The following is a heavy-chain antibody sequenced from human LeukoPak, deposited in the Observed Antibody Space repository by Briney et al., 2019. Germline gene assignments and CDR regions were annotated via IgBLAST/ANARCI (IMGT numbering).Heavy chain of an antibody. V-gene: IGHV4-61*02. D-gene: IGHD5-12*01. CDR3: ARTNSGYDRSIDY. Sequence: SETLSLTCTVSGDSISSGSYYWSWIRQPAGEGLEWIGRIYSSGRTHYSPSLKSRVAISVDTSKNRFSLRLSSVTAADTAVYYCARTNSGYDRSIDYWGQGTLVTVSS. CDR2: IYSSGRT. CDR1: GDSISSGSYY. J-gene: IGHJ4*02.